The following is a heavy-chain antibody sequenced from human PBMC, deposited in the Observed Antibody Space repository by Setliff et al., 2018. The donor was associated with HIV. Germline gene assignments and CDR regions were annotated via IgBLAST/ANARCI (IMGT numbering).Heavy chain of an antibody. J-gene: IGHJ4*02. CDR3: ARRIYGNNPYFDY. CDR1: GGSISSSSYY. CDR2: LYYRGTT. D-gene: IGHD4-17*01. V-gene: IGHV4-39*07. Sequence: SETLSLTCTVSGGSISSSSYYWGWIRQPPGKGPEWIGSLYYRGTTYYNPSLKSRVTISVDTSKNQFSLSLTSVTAADTAIYYCARRIYGNNPYFDYWSQGTLVTVSS.